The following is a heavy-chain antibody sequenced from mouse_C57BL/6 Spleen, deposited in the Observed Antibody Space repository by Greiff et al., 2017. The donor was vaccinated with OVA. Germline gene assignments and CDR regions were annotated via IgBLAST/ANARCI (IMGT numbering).Heavy chain of an antibody. V-gene: IGHV5-17*01. CDR3: ARKDWDGACAY. Sequence: EVMLVESGGGLVKPGGSLKLSCAASGFTFSDYGMHWVRQAPEKGLEWVAYISSGSSTIYYADTVKGRFTISRDNAKNTLFLQMTSLRSEDTAMDYCARKDWDGACAYWGQGTLVTVSA. CDR2: ISSGSSTI. CDR1: GFTFSDYG. D-gene: IGHD4-1*01. J-gene: IGHJ3*01.